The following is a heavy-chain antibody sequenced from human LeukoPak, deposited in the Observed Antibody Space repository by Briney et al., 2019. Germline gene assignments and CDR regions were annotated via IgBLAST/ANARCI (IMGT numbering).Heavy chain of an antibody. J-gene: IGHJ4*02. CDR1: GFTFSSYS. V-gene: IGHV3-30*02. D-gene: IGHD6-13*01. CDR3: ARDEVTSTSQQQLAWYFDY. Sequence: GGSLRLSCAASGFTFSSYSMKWVRQAPGKGLEWVAFIRSDGSTKFYADSVKGRFTISRDNSKNTLYLQINSLRGEDTAVYYCARDEVTSTSQQQLAWYFDYWGQGTLVTVSS. CDR2: IRSDGSTK.